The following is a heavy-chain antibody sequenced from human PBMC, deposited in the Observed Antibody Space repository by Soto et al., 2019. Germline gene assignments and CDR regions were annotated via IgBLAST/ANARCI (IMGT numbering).Heavy chain of an antibody. CDR2: ISSSSSTI. J-gene: IGHJ6*02. V-gene: IGHV3-48*02. CDR3: ARPEYSSSSYGMDV. D-gene: IGHD6-6*01. CDR1: GFTFSSYS. Sequence: GGSLRLSCAAPGFTFSSYSMNWVRQAPGKGLEWVSYISSSSSTIYYADSVKGRFTISRDNAKNSLYLQMNSLRDEDTAVYYWARPEYSSSSYGMDVWGQGTTVTVSS.